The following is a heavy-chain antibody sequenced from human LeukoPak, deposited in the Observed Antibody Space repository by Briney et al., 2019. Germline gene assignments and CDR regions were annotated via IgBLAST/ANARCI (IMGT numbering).Heavy chain of an antibody. CDR1: GYSFTSYW. CDR2: IYPGDSDT. Sequence: GESLKISCKGSGYSFTSYWIGWVRQMPGKGLEWMGIIYPGDSDTRCSPSFQGQVTISADKSISTAYLQWSSLKASDTAMYYCARQPKGIYSSSWLLDYWGQGTLVTVSS. J-gene: IGHJ4*02. V-gene: IGHV5-51*01. CDR3: ARQPKGIYSSSWLLDY. D-gene: IGHD6-13*01.